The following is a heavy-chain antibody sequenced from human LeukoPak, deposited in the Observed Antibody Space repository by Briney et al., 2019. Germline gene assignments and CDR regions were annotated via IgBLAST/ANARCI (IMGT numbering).Heavy chain of an antibody. V-gene: IGHV1-2*02. CDR2: INPDSGGT. CDR1: GYTFTGYY. J-gene: IGHJ4*02. CDR3: GRDFRDSLDY. Sequence: GVSVKVSCKASGYTFTGYYMHWVRQAPGQGLEWMGWINPDSGGTNFAQKFQGRVTMTRDTSISTAYMELSRLRSDDTAVYYCGRDFRDSLDYWGQGTLVTVSS.